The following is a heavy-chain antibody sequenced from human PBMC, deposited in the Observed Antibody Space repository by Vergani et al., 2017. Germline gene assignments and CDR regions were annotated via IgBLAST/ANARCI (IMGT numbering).Heavy chain of an antibody. J-gene: IGHJ5*02. CDR1: FDSIRNLY. D-gene: IGHD6-19*01. CDR3: ASDTHSGQRADR. V-gene: IGHV4-59*11. Sequence: QVQLQESGPGLVKSSETLSLTCSVSFDSIRNLYCNWIRQPPGKGLEWRGSIHYSENTNYNPSLKTRVTISVDTSKNQFSLTLTSVTAADTDVYYCASDTHSGQRADRWVQGILVTV. CDR2: IHYSENT.